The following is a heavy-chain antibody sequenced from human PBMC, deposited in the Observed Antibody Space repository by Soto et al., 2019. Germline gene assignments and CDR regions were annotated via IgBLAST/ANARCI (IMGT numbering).Heavy chain of an antibody. D-gene: IGHD3-22*01. CDR3: ARPHYYDSSGYPAAFDI. J-gene: IGHJ3*02. CDR2: IYPGDSDT. Sequence: PGESLKISCKGSGYGFSIHWVAWLRQMPGKGLGWMGIIYPGDSDTRYSPSFQGQVTISADKSISTAYLQWSSLKASDTAMYYCARPHYYDSSGYPAAFDIWAKGQWSPSPQ. V-gene: IGHV5-51*01. CDR1: GYGFSIHW.